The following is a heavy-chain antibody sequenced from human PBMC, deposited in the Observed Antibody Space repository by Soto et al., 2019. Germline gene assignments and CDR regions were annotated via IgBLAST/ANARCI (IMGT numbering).Heavy chain of an antibody. CDR3: ARDPSHDYNWFDP. CDR1: VGTFSSYA. J-gene: IGHJ5*02. V-gene: IGHV1-69*01. D-gene: IGHD2-21*02. Sequence: QVQLVQSGAEVKKPGSSVQVSCKASVGTFSSYAISWVRQAPGQGLEWMGGIIPIFGTANYAQTLQGRVTLTADESTSTAYMERSSLRSEDTAVYYCARDPSHDYNWFDPWGQGTLVTVSS. CDR2: IIPIFGTA.